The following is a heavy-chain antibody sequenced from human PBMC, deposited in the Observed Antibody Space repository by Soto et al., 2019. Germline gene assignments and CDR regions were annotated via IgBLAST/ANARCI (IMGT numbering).Heavy chain of an antibody. CDR3: ARDAQQLANYGRDV. CDR1: GFHFSSHG. J-gene: IGHJ6*02. Sequence: QVQLVESGGNVVQPGRSLRLSCAASGFHFSSHGMHWVRQAPGKGLEWVAHLWAGGNYPYYAYSVKGRFTISSDKSKNTLYLQMNSLEAEDTAVYYCARDAQQLANYGRDVWGQGTTVTVSS. CDR2: LWAGGNYP. D-gene: IGHD6-13*01. V-gene: IGHV3-33*01.